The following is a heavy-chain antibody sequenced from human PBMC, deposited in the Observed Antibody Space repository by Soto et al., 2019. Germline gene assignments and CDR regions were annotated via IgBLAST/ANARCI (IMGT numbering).Heavy chain of an antibody. CDR2: ISSSSSYI. Sequence: EVQLVESGGGLVKPGGSLRLSCAASGFTFSSYSMNWVRQAPGKGLEWVSSISSSSSYIYYADSVKGRFTISRDNAKKSLYLQMSSLRAEDTAVYYRAVDTYDSSGYYYQHRTRQNYWGQGTLVTVSS. V-gene: IGHV3-21*01. CDR3: AVDTYDSSGYYYQHRTRQNY. D-gene: IGHD3-22*01. CDR1: GFTFSSYS. J-gene: IGHJ4*02.